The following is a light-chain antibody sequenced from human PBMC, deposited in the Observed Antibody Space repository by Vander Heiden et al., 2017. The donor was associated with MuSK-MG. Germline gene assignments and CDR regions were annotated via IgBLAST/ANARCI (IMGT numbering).Light chain of an antibody. Sequence: IVLTQSPGTLSLSPGERATLSCRASQSVSSSYLAWYQQKPVQAPRLLIYGASSRATGIPDRCSGSGSGTDFTLTSSRLEPEDFAVYYCQKDGSAPWTFGQGTKVEIK. V-gene: IGKV3-20*01. CDR2: GAS. CDR3: QKDGSAPWT. J-gene: IGKJ1*01. CDR1: QSVSSSY.